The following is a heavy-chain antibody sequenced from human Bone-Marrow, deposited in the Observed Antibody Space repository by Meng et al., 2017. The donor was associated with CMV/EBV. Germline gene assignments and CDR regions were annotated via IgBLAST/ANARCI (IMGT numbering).Heavy chain of an antibody. CDR2: IYYSGST. Sequence: TVSGGSISSSSYYWGWIRQPPGKGLEWIGSIYYSGSTYYNPSLKSRVTISVDTSKNQFSLKLSSVTAADTAVYYCARTRKLTPDFDYWGQGTLVTVS. CDR3: ARTRKLTPDFDY. CDR1: GGSISSSSYY. V-gene: IGHV4-39*01. D-gene: IGHD4-23*01. J-gene: IGHJ4*02.